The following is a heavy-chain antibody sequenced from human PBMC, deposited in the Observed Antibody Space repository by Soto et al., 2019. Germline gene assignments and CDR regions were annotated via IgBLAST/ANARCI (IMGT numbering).Heavy chain of an antibody. CDR3: AREQYNWKI. CDR2: IYYNGNS. CDR1: GGSITTYY. Sequence: SETLSLTCTVSGGSITTYYWSWIRQPPGKGLEWLGYIYYNGNSYYNPSLKSRLTMSVDTSKNQFSLRLSSATAADTAVYYCAREQYNWKIWGQGTLVTVSS. D-gene: IGHD1-20*01. J-gene: IGHJ4*02. V-gene: IGHV4-59*01.